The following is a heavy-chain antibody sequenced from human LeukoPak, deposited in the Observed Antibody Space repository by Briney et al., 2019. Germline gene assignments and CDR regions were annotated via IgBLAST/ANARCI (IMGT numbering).Heavy chain of an antibody. CDR3: ASLRTGTNNWFDP. V-gene: IGHV1-69*05. CDR1: GYTFSSYD. CDR2: IIPIFGTA. J-gene: IGHJ5*02. Sequence: SVKVSCKGSGYTFSSYDINWVRQATGQGLEWMGGIIPIFGTANYAQKFQGRVTITTDESTSTAYMELSSLRSEDTAVYYCASLRTGTNNWFDPWGQGTLVTVSS. D-gene: IGHD1-1*01.